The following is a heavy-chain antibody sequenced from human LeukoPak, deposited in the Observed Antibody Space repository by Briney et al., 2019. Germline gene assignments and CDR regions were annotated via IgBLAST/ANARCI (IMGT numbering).Heavy chain of an antibody. V-gene: IGHV3-30*02. CDR3: AKVDRDTYNYLWYFDL. CDR1: GFTFSSYG. D-gene: IGHD5-24*01. Sequence: TGGSLRLSCAASGFTFSSYGMHWVRQAPGKGLEWVAFIRYDGSNKYYADSVKGRFTISRDNSRNTLYLQMNSLRVEDTAVYYCAKVDRDTYNYLWYFDLWGRGTLLTVSS. J-gene: IGHJ2*01. CDR2: IRYDGSNK.